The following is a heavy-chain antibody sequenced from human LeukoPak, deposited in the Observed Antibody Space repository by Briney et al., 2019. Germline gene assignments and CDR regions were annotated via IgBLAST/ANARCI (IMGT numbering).Heavy chain of an antibody. V-gene: IGHV3-9*01. CDR3: AKDTRYVDWLLFFDY. Sequence: GRSLRLSCPASGFTFDDYAMHCVRQAPGKGREWVSGISGNSGSIGYEDSVKGRFTISRDNAKNSLYLQMNSLRAEDTALYYCAKDTRYVDWLLFFDYWGQGTLVTVSS. J-gene: IGHJ4*02. CDR2: ISGNSGSI. CDR1: GFTFDDYA. D-gene: IGHD3-9*01.